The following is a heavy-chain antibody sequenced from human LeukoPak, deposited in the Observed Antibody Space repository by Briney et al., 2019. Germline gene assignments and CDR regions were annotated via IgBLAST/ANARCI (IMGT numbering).Heavy chain of an antibody. CDR1: GFTFSSYG. Sequence: PGGSLRLSCAASGFTFSSYGMHWVIQAPGKGLEWLAAIWYDGSIQYYADSVKGRFTISRDNSKNTLYLQMDSLRAEDTAVYYCARAGYCSGGSCYGSDYWGQGTLVSVSS. CDR2: IWYDGSIQ. J-gene: IGHJ4*02. V-gene: IGHV3-33*08. CDR3: ARAGYCSGGSCYGSDY. D-gene: IGHD2-15*01.